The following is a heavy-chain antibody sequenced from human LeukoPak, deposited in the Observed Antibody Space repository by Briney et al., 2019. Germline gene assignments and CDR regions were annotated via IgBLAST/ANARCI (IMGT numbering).Heavy chain of an antibody. Sequence: GGSLRLSCAASGFSVRNNYMTWVRQAPGKGLEWVSVIYSNNSTYYADSVKGRFTISRDNPKNTVYLQMNSLRAEDTAVYYCARGIALMIVAPAYWGQGTLVTVSS. CDR3: ARGIALMIVAPAY. D-gene: IGHD3-22*01. CDR1: GFSVRNNY. CDR2: IYSNNST. J-gene: IGHJ4*02. V-gene: IGHV3-53*01.